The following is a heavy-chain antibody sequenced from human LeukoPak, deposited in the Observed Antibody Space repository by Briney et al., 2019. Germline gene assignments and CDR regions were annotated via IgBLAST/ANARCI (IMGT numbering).Heavy chain of an antibody. CDR1: GGSISSGSYY. J-gene: IGHJ5*02. Sequence: PSQTLSLTCTVSGGSISSGSYYWSWIRQPAGKGLEWIGRIYTSGSTNYNPSLKSRVTISVDTSKNQFSLNLSSVTAADTAVYYCAREDYSYPTSGPFDPWGQGTLVTVSS. V-gene: IGHV4-61*02. CDR2: IYTSGST. CDR3: AREDYSYPTSGPFDP. D-gene: IGHD4-11*01.